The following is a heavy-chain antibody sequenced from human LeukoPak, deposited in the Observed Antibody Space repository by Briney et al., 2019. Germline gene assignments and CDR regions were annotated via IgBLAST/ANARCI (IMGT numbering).Heavy chain of an antibody. D-gene: IGHD6-13*01. V-gene: IGHV4-59*12. CDR3: ARDRAAAGTGWFDP. Sequence: SETLSLTCTISGGSISGYYWSWIRQPPGKGLEWVGYISYSGSTNYNPSLKSRVTISVDTSKNQFSLKLSSVTAADTAVYYCARDRAAAGTGWFDPWGQGTLVTVSS. J-gene: IGHJ5*02. CDR1: GGSISGYY. CDR2: ISYSGST.